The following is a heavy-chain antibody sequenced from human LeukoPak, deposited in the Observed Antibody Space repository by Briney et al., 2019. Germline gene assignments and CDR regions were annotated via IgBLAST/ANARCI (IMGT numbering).Heavy chain of an antibody. V-gene: IGHV4-4*02. J-gene: IGHJ6*02. CDR1: GGSISSSNW. D-gene: IGHD6-19*01. CDR3: ARVDLIAGAGTYYYYGMDV. Sequence: SETLSLTCAVSGGSISSSNWWSWVRQPPGKGLEWIGEIYHSGSTNYNPSLKSRVTISVDKSKNQFSLKLSSVTAADTAVYYCARVDLIAGAGTYYYYGMDVWGQGTTVTVSS. CDR2: IYHSGST.